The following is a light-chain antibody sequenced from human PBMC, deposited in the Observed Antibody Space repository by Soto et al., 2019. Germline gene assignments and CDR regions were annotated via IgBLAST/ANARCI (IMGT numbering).Light chain of an antibody. CDR2: DAS. J-gene: IGKJ2*01. Sequence: EIVLTQSPATLSLSPGERATLSCRASQSVSSYLAWYQQKPGQAPRLLIYDASNRATGIPARFTGSGSGTDFTLTISSLEPEDFAVYYGQQRSNWPYTFGQGTKLDIK. V-gene: IGKV3-11*01. CDR3: QQRSNWPYT. CDR1: QSVSSY.